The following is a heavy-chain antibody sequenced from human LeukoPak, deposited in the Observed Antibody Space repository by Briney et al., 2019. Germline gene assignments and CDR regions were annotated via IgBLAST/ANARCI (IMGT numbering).Heavy chain of an antibody. D-gene: IGHD6-13*01. CDR3: ASPGFSEYSSSWLDAFDI. Sequence: PSETLLLICTASGGSISSYYWSWIRQPPGKGLEWIGSVYYSGNTYYNSSLKSRVTISVDTSKNQFSLKLNSVTPEDTAVYYCASPGFSEYSSSWLDAFDIWGQGTMVTVSS. CDR1: GGSISSYY. J-gene: IGHJ3*02. CDR2: VYYSGNT. V-gene: IGHV4-59*04.